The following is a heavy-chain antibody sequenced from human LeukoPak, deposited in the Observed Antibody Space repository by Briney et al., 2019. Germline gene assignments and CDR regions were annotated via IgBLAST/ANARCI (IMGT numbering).Heavy chain of an antibody. CDR3: ARDRGSPIIAAAITDDY. Sequence: ASVKVSCKASGYTFTGYYMHWVRQAPGQGLEWMGWINPNSGGTNYAQKFQGRVTMTRDTSISTAYMELSRLRSDDTAVYYCARDRGSPIIAAAITDDYWGQGALVTVSS. CDR2: INPNSGGT. V-gene: IGHV1-2*02. D-gene: IGHD6-13*01. J-gene: IGHJ4*02. CDR1: GYTFTGYY.